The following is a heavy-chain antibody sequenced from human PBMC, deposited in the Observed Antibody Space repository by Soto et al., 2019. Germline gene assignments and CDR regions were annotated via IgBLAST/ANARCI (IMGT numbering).Heavy chain of an antibody. J-gene: IGHJ4*02. CDR1: GYTLTELS. D-gene: IGHD6-13*01. CDR2: FDPEDGET. Sequence: GASVKVSCKVSGYTLTELSMHWVRQAPGKGLEWMGGFDPEDGETIYAQKFQGRVTMAEDTSTDTAYMELSSLRSEDTAVHYCATGYSSSWDYWGQGTLVTVSS. CDR3: ATGYSSSWDY. V-gene: IGHV1-24*01.